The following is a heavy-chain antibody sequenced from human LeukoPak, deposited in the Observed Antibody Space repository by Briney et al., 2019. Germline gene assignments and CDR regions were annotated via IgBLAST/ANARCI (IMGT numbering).Heavy chain of an antibody. J-gene: IGHJ6*02. CDR1: GGTFSSYA. CDR3: ARGRSRDGYNSRYYYGMDV. V-gene: IGHV1-69*04. Sequence: SVKVSCKASGGTFSSYAISWVRQAPGQGLEWMGRIIPIFGIANYAQKFQGRVTITADKSTSTAYMELSSLRSEDTAVYYCARGRSRDGYNSRYYYGMDVWGQGTTVTVSS. CDR2: IIPIFGIA. D-gene: IGHD5-24*01.